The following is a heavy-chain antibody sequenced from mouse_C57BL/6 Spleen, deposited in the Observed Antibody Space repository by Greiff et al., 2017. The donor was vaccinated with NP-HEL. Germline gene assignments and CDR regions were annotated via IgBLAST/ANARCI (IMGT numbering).Heavy chain of an antibody. V-gene: IGHV3-6*01. CDR1: GYSITSGYY. CDR2: ISYDGSN. J-gene: IGHJ2*01. Sequence: VQLQQSGPGLVKPSQSLSLTCSVTGYSITSGYYWNWIRQFPGNKLEWMGYISYDGSNNYNPSLKNRISITRDTSKNQFFLKLNSVTTEDTATYYCARDHGYWGQGTTLTVSS. CDR3: ARDHGY.